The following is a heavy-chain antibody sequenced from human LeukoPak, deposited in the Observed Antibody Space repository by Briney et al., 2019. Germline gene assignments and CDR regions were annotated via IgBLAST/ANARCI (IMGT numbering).Heavy chain of an antibody. Sequence: GGSLRLSCAASGFTVSSNYMSWVRQAPGKGLEWVSVIYSGGSTYYADSVKGRFTISRDNSKNTPYLQMNSLRAEDTAVYYCARGDYYYYYMDVWGKGTTVTVSS. V-gene: IGHV3-66*02. CDR1: GFTVSSNY. CDR3: ARGDYYYYYMDV. J-gene: IGHJ6*03. CDR2: IYSGGST.